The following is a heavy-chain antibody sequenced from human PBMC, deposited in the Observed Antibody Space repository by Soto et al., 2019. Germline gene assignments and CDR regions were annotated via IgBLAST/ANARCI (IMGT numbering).Heavy chain of an antibody. CDR3: AREGYGERKSWFDP. CDR2: IYYSGST. D-gene: IGHD5-12*01. J-gene: IGHJ5*02. CDR1: GGSISSYY. Sequence: NPSETLSLTCTVSGGSISSYYWSWIRQPPGKGLEWIGYIYYSGSTNYNPSLKSRVTISVDTSKNQFSLKLSSVTAADTAVYYCAREGYGERKSWFDPWGQGTLVTVSS. V-gene: IGHV4-59*01.